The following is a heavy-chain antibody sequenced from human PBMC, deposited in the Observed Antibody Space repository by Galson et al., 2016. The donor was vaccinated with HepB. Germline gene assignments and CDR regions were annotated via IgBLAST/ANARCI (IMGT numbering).Heavy chain of an antibody. Sequence: ETLSLTCDVYGGSLSGYYWSWIRQPPGKGLEWIGEISHSGSTNYSPSLKSRITISVDTSKSQFSLKLSSVTAADTAVYFCARGGRQFLDPLLYPFNYWGQGTLVTVSS. CDR3: ARGGRQFLDPLLYPFNY. D-gene: IGHD3-3*01. CDR1: GGSLSGYY. CDR2: ISHSGST. J-gene: IGHJ4*02. V-gene: IGHV4-34*01.